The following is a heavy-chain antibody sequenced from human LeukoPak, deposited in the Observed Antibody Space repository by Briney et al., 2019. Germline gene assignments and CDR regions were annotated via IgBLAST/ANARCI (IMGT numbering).Heavy chain of an antibody. CDR2: INPSGGST. CDR3: ARTGDSSGWYAWFDP. Sequence: GASVKVSCKASGYTFTSYYMHWVRQAPGQGLEWMGIINPSGGSTSYAQKFQGRVTMTRDTSTSTVYMELSSQRSEDTAVYYCARTGDSSGWYAWFDPWGQGTLVTVSS. J-gene: IGHJ5*02. V-gene: IGHV1-46*01. D-gene: IGHD6-19*01. CDR1: GYTFTSYY.